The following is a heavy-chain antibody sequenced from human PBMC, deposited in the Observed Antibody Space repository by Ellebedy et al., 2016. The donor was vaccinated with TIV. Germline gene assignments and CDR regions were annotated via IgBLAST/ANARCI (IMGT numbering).Heavy chain of an antibody. Sequence: GESLKISCAASGFTFSNAWMSWIRQAPGKGLEWVSVISGGGETTSYADSVKGRFTISRDNSKNMLFLQMNSLRAEDTALYYCAKGRKLIRSSSLDYWGQGTLVTVSS. D-gene: IGHD3-22*01. CDR1: GFTFSNAW. V-gene: IGHV3-23*01. CDR3: AKGRKLIRSSSLDY. J-gene: IGHJ4*02. CDR2: ISGGGETT.